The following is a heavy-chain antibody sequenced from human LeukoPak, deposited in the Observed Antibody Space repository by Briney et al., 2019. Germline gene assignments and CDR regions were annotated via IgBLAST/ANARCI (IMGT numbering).Heavy chain of an antibody. CDR1: GYTFTSYG. D-gene: IGHD3-10*01. CDR3: ARAQLWFGELFSAWFDP. J-gene: IGHJ5*02. CDR2: ISCYNGNT. Sequence: ASVKVSCKASGYTFTSYGISWVRQAPGHGLEWMGWISCYNGNTNYAQKFQGRVTMTRDTSTSTVYMELSSLKSEDTAVYYCARAQLWFGELFSAWFDPWGQGSLVTVSS. V-gene: IGHV1-18*01.